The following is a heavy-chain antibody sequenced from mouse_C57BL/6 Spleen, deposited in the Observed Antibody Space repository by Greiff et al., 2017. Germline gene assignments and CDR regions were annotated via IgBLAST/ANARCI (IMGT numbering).Heavy chain of an antibody. J-gene: IGHJ2*01. Sequence: DVKLVESGGGLVKPGGSLKLSCAASGFTFSDYGMHWVRQAPEKGLEWVAYISSGSSTIYYADTVKGRFTISRDNAKNTLFLQMTSLRSEDTAMYYCARPGAGGYFDYWGQGTTLTVSS. V-gene: IGHV5-17*01. CDR2: ISSGSSTI. CDR3: ARPGAGGYFDY. CDR1: GFTFSDYG.